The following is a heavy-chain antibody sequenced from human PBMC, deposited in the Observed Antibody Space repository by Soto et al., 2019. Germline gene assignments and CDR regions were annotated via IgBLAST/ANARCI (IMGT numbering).Heavy chain of an antibody. J-gene: IGHJ4*02. CDR1: GYTFTLFG. Sequence: SGAEVKKPGASVKVSCPTSGYTFTLFGITWVRQAPGQGLEWMGWISPYNGDTKYAEKLEGRVTLTTDTSTDTAYMELTSLTSDDTAEYYCARGGQYRYFDYWGQGTLVTVSS. D-gene: IGHD2-2*02. V-gene: IGHV1-18*01. CDR3: ARGGQYRYFDY. CDR2: ISPYNGDT.